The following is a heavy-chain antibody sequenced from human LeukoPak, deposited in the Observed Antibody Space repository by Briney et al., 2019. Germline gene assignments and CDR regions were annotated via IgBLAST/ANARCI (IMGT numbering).Heavy chain of an antibody. CDR2: MNPNSGNT. J-gene: IGHJ4*02. CDR1: GYTFTSYD. CDR3: ARGKTYYDFWSGYQGFDY. Sequence: ASVTVSCKASGYTFTSYDINWVRQATGQGLEWMGWMNPNSGNTGYAQKFQGRVTMTRNTSISTAYMELSSLRSEDTAVYYCARGKTYYDFWSGYQGFDYWGQGTLVTVSS. D-gene: IGHD3-3*01. V-gene: IGHV1-8*01.